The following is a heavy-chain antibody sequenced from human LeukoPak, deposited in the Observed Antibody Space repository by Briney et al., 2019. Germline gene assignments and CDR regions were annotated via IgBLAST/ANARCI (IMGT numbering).Heavy chain of an antibody. J-gene: IGHJ4*02. Sequence: SETLSLTCTVSGGSISSYYWSWIRQPPGKGLEWIGYIYYSGSTNYNPSLKSRVTISVDTSKNQFSLKLSSVTAADTAVYYCARGPTGVNYYGSGSYPTNFDYWGQGTLVTVSS. CDR2: IYYSGST. CDR3: ARGPTGVNYYGSGSYPTNFDY. D-gene: IGHD3-10*01. CDR1: GGSISSYY. V-gene: IGHV4-59*01.